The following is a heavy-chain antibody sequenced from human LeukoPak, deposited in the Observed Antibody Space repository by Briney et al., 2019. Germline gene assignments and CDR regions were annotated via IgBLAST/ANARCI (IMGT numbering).Heavy chain of an antibody. CDR1: GGSISSSSYS. J-gene: IGHJ5*02. CDR3: ARSTEGWFDP. CDR2: IYYSGST. Sequence: SETLSLTCTVSGGSISSSSYSWGWIRQPPGKGLEWIGSIYYSGSTYFNPSLKSRVTISVDTSKNQFSLKLSSVTAADTAVYYCARSTEGWFDPWGQGTLVTVSS. V-gene: IGHV4-39*07.